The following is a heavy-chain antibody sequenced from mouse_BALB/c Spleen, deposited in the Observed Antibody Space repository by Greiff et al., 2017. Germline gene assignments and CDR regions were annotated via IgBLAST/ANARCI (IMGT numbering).Heavy chain of an antibody. Sequence: VQLKESGPGLVKPSQSLSLTCSVTGYSITSGYYWNWIRQFPGNKLEWMGYISYDGSNNYNPSLKNRISITRDTSKNQFFLKLNSVTTEDTATYYCARGRWLLFDYWGQGTTLTVSS. V-gene: IGHV3-6*02. J-gene: IGHJ2*01. CDR3: ARGRWLLFDY. CDR2: ISYDGSN. D-gene: IGHD2-3*01. CDR1: GYSITSGYY.